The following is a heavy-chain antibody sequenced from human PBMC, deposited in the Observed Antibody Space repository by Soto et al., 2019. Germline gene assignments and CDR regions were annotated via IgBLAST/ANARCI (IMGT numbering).Heavy chain of an antibody. CDR1: GYSFTSYW. CDR3: ATAHDFWSGYYAWDNWFDP. CDR2: IYPGDSDT. D-gene: IGHD3-3*01. Sequence: PGESLKISCKGSGYSFTSYWIGWVRQMPGKGLEWMGIIYPGDSDTRYSPSFQGQVTISADKSISTAYLQWSSLKASDTAMYYCATAHDFWSGYYAWDNWFDPWSQGTLVTVSS. V-gene: IGHV5-51*01. J-gene: IGHJ5*02.